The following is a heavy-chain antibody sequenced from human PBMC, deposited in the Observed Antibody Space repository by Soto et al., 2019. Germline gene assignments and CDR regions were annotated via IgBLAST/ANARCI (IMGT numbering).Heavy chain of an antibody. Sequence: TSETLSLTCTVSGGSISSYYWSWIRQPPGKGLEWIGYIYYSGSTNYNPSLKSRVTISVDTSKNQFSLKLSSVTAADTAVYYCARGKMATIFGRFAFDIWGQGTMVTVSS. CDR3: ARGKMATIFGRFAFDI. CDR2: IYYSGST. D-gene: IGHD5-12*01. J-gene: IGHJ3*02. V-gene: IGHV4-59*01. CDR1: GGSISSYY.